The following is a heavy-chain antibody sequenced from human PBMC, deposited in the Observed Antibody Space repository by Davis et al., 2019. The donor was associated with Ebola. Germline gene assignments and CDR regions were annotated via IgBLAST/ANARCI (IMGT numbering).Heavy chain of an antibody. Sequence: PSETLSLTCAVYGGSFSGYYWSWIRQTPGKGLEWIGEVDHRGVTNYNPSLKSRVTILGQTSSNQFTLKLTSVTAADTAVYYCATRGGGTYPYYFDYWGQGGLVTVSS. V-gene: IGHV4-34*01. CDR3: ATRGGGTYPYYFDY. D-gene: IGHD1-26*01. CDR2: VDHRGVT. J-gene: IGHJ4*02. CDR1: GGSFSGYY.